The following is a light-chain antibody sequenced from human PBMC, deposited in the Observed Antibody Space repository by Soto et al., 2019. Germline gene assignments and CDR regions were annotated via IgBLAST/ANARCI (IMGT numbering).Light chain of an antibody. CDR3: QQYNNWPPWT. J-gene: IGKJ1*01. CDR1: QTVSSN. Sequence: EIVMTQSPATLSVSPGEGATLSCRASQTVSSNLAWYQQKPGQAPRLLIYDASTRATGIPARFSGSGSGTEFTLTISGLQSEDFAVYYCQQYNNWPPWTFGQGTKVEIK. V-gene: IGKV3-15*01. CDR2: DAS.